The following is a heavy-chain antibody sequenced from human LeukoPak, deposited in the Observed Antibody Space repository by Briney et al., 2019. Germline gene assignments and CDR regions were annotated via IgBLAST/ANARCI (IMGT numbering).Heavy chain of an antibody. Sequence: SETLALTCAVYGGSFNYYWNWIRQSPGKGLEWIGEINHGGSTTYNPSLKGRVTISVDTSKNQFSLKLNSVTAADTAVYYCAREGRDGSRYYFYSWGRGTPVTVSS. CDR3: AREGRDGSRYYFYS. CDR1: GGSFNYY. D-gene: IGHD5-24*01. J-gene: IGHJ4*02. V-gene: IGHV4-34*01. CDR2: INHGGST.